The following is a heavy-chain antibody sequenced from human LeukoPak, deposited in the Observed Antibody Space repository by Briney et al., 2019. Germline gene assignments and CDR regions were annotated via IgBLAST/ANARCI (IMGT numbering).Heavy chain of an antibody. V-gene: IGHV4-31*03. CDR1: GGSISSGGYY. CDR2: IYYSGST. D-gene: IGHD4-23*01. J-gene: IGHJ4*02. CDR3: ATGGHYDYGGNPFDY. Sequence: SETLSLTCTVSGGSISSGGYYWSWIRQHPGKGLEWIGYIYYSGSTYYNPSLKSRVTISVDTSKNQFSLKLSSVTAADTAVYYCATGGHYDYGGNPFDYWGQGTLVTVSS.